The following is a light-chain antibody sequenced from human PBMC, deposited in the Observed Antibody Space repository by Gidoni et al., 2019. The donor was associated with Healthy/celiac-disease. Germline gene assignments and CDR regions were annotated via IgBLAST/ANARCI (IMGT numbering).Light chain of an antibody. Sequence: QSALTQPASVSGSPGQSITISCTGTSSDVGGYNYVSWYQQHPGKAPKLMIYDVSNRPSGVSNRSSGSKSGNTASLTISGLQAEDEADYYCSSYTSSSTPGYVFGTGTKVTVL. J-gene: IGLJ1*01. CDR3: SSYTSSSTPGYV. V-gene: IGLV2-14*01. CDR1: SSDVGGYNY. CDR2: DVS.